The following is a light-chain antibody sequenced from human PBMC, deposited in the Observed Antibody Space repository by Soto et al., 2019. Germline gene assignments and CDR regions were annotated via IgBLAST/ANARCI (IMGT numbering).Light chain of an antibody. V-gene: IGKV3-20*01. CDR1: QSVSSSY. CDR3: QQYGSDLST. Sequence: EIVLTQSPGTLSLSPGERATLSCRASQSVSSSYLAWYQQKPGQAPRLLIYGASSRATGIPDRFSGSGSGTDFTLTISRLEPEDFAVYYCQQYGSDLSTFGGGTKVEIK. J-gene: IGKJ4*01. CDR2: GAS.